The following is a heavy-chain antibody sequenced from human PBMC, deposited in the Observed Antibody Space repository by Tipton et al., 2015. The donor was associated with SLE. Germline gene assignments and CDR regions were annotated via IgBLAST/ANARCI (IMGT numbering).Heavy chain of an antibody. V-gene: IGHV4-34*01. CDR3: ARGPRASIAARKAFDI. Sequence: TLSLTCAVYGGSFSGYYWSWIRQPPGKGLEWIGEINHSGSTNYNPSPKSRVTISVDTSKNQFSLKLSPVTAADTAVYYCARGPRASIAARKAFDIWGQGTMVTVSS. CDR2: INHSGST. D-gene: IGHD6-6*01. J-gene: IGHJ3*02. CDR1: GGSFSGYY.